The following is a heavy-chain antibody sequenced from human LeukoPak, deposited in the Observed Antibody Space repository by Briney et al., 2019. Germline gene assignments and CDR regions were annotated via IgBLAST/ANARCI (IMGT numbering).Heavy chain of an antibody. Sequence: GASVKVSCKASGYTFTSYAMNWVRQAPGQGLEWMGCINTDTGNPAYAQGFTGRFVFSLDTSVSTAYLQISSLNTEDTAMYFCARGDWLPDYWGQGTLVTVSS. CDR1: GYTFTSYA. D-gene: IGHD5-12*01. V-gene: IGHV7-4-1*02. CDR2: INTDTGNP. CDR3: ARGDWLPDY. J-gene: IGHJ4*02.